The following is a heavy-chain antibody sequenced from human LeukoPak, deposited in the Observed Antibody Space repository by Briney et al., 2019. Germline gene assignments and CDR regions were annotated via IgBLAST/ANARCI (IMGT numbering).Heavy chain of an antibody. CDR2: ISAYNGNT. CDR3: ARARGQWLATYYFDY. J-gene: IGHJ4*02. D-gene: IGHD6-19*01. CDR1: GYTFTSYG. V-gene: IGHV1-18*01. Sequence: GASVKVSCKASGYTFTSYGISWVRQAPGQGLEWMGWISAYNGNTNYAQKLQGRVTMTTDTSTSTAYMELRSLRSDDTAVYYCARARGQWLATYYFDYWGQGTLVTVSS.